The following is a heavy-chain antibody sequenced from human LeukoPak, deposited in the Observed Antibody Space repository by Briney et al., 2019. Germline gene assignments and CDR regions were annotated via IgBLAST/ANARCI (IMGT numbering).Heavy chain of an antibody. V-gene: IGHV4-59*13. CDR3: VRTARVFDY. Sequence: SETLSLTCSVSGASMTTTYWSWVRQPPGKGLEVIGYIYYAGDTKHNPSLRSRVTLSLDTSKNQFSPELRSVTAADTAVYYCVRTARVFDYWGQGILVTVSS. J-gene: IGHJ4*02. CDR2: IYYAGDT. D-gene: IGHD3-10*01. CDR1: GASMTTTY.